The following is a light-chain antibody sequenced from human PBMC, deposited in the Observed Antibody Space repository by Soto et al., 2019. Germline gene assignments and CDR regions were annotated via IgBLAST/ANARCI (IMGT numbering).Light chain of an antibody. V-gene: IGKV1-39*01. CDR1: QSISTY. CDR2: AAS. J-gene: IGKJ1*01. CDR3: QQTYSAPPWT. Sequence: DIQMTQSPTSLSASVGDRVTISCRASQSISTYLHWYQQKPGKAPRLLISAASSVQSGVPPRFSGTGSGTDFILTISSLRPEDMATYYCQQTYSAPPWTFGQGTSVEIK.